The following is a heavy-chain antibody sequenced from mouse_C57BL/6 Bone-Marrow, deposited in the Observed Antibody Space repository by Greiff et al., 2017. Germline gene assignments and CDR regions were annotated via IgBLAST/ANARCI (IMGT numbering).Heavy chain of an antibody. CDR2: ISDGGSYT. CDR1: GFTFSSYA. V-gene: IGHV5-4*01. CDR3: ALIRWVPCAY. J-gene: IGHJ3*01. D-gene: IGHD2-3*01. Sequence: EVQLVESGGGLVKPGGSLKLSCAASGFTFSSYAMSWVRQTPEKRLEWVATISDGGSYTYYPANVKGRFTISRDNAKNNLYLQMSHLKSEDTAMYYCALIRWVPCAYWGQGTLVTVSA.